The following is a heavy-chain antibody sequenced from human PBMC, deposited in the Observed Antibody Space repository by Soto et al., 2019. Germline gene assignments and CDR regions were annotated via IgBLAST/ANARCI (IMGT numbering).Heavy chain of an antibody. V-gene: IGHV1-69*06. Sequence: SVKVSCKASGGTFSSYAISWVRQAPGQGLEWMGGIIPIFGTANYAQKFQGRVTITADKSTSTAYMELSSLRSEDTAVYYCARDWTAAAGTRDNWFDPWGQGTLVTVSS. J-gene: IGHJ5*02. CDR2: IIPIFGTA. D-gene: IGHD6-13*01. CDR1: GGTFSSYA. CDR3: ARDWTAAAGTRDNWFDP.